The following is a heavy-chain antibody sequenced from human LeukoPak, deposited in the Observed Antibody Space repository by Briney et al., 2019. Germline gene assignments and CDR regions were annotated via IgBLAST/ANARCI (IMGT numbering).Heavy chain of an antibody. CDR3: ARSPGDLRDY. V-gene: IGHV1-46*01. Sequence: GASVKVSFKSSGYTFSSYFMHWVRQAPGQGLEWMGLVNPSGGSTNYAQKFQGRVTMTRDMSTSTVFMELDSLRSEDTAVYYCARSPGDLRDYWGQGTLVTVSS. CDR2: VNPSGGST. J-gene: IGHJ4*02. D-gene: IGHD7-27*01. CDR1: GYTFSSYF.